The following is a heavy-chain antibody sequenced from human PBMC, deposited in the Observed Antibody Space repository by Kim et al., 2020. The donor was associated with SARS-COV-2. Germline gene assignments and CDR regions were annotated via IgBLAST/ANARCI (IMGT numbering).Heavy chain of an antibody. CDR1: GGSFSGYY. V-gene: IGHV4-34*01. J-gene: IGHJ4*02. CDR3: ARTGYSGSDYQLYFDS. CDR2: INHIGTT. D-gene: IGHD1-26*01. Sequence: SETLSLTCAVYGGSFSGYYWTWIRQPPEKGLEWIGEINHIGTTNYNPSLKSRVTISVDTSKNQFSLKLTSMTAADTAVYYCARTGYSGSDYQLYFDSWGQGTLVTVS.